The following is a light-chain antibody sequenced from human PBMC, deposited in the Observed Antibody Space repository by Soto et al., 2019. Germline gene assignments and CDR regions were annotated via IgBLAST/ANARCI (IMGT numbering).Light chain of an antibody. J-gene: IGKJ4*01. CDR2: FAS. V-gene: IGKV3-11*01. CDR3: QQRYDWPPT. Sequence: EIVLTQSPATLSFSPGERATLSCRARQSGSNFLAWYQQRPGQAPRLLIYFASNRAAGVPPRFSGSESGTDFNLNIRSPEHDDVAVYSSQQRYDWPPTFGGGTQVEIK. CDR1: QSGSNF.